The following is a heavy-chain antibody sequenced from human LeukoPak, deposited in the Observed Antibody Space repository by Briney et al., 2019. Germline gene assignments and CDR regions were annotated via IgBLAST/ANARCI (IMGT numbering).Heavy chain of an antibody. CDR2: IIPIFGTA. CDR3: ARANYYDSSGYFLFDY. V-gene: IGHV1-69*05. D-gene: IGHD3-22*01. CDR1: GGTFSSYA. J-gene: IGHJ4*02. Sequence: VASVKVSCKASGGTFSSYAISWVRQAPGQGLECMGGIIPIFGTANYAQKFQGRVTITTDESTSTAYMELSSLRSEDTAVYYCARANYYDSSGYFLFDYWGQGTLVTVSS.